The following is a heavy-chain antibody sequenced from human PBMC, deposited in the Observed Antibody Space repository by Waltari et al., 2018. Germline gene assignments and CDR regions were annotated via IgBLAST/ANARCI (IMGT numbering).Heavy chain of an antibody. CDR1: GYSISSGYY. D-gene: IGHD4-17*01. Sequence: QVQLQESGPGLVKPSETLSLTCTVSGYSISSGYYWGWIRQPPGKGLEWIGSIYHSGSTYYNPSLKSRVTISVDTSKNQFSLKLSSVTAADTAVYYCAREGRDYGGNARHDAFDIWGQGTMVTVSS. CDR3: AREGRDYGGNARHDAFDI. J-gene: IGHJ3*02. CDR2: IYHSGST. V-gene: IGHV4-38-2*02.